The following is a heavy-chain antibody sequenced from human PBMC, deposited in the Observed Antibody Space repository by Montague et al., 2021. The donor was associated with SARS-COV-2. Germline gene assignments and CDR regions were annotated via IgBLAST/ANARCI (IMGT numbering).Heavy chain of an antibody. V-gene: IGHV2-5*02. J-gene: IGHJ4*02. CDR1: GFSLSTSGVG. CDR3: AHRRSGGYGPYLDY. CDR2: IYWDDDK. D-gene: IGHD6-19*01. Sequence: PALVKPTQTLTLTCTFSGFSLSTSGVGVGWIRQPPGKALEWLALIYWDDDKRYSPSLKSRLTITKDTSKNQVVLTMTNMDPVDTATYYCAHRRSGGYGPYLDYWGQGTLVTASS.